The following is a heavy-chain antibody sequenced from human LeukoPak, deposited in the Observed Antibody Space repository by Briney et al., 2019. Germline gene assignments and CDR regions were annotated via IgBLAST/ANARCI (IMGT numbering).Heavy chain of an antibody. Sequence: GGSLRLSCAASGFTFSSYGMHWARQAPGKGLVWVSRINSDGSSTSYADSVKGRFTISRDNAKNTLYLQMNSLRTEDTAVYYCARSQPSVYDYVWGSYIRRHSFDYWGQGTLVTVSS. CDR3: ARSQPSVYDYVWGSYIRRHSFDY. CDR2: INSDGSST. D-gene: IGHD3-16*01. CDR1: GFTFSSYG. J-gene: IGHJ4*02. V-gene: IGHV3-74*01.